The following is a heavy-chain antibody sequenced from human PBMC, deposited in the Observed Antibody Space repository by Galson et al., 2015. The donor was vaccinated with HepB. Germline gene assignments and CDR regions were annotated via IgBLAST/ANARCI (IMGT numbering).Heavy chain of an antibody. CDR2: MNPNSGNT. V-gene: IGHV1-8*01. Sequence: SVKVSCKASGYTFTSCDINWVRQATGQGLEWMGWMNPNSGNTGYAQKFQGRVTMTRNTSISTAYMELSSLRSEDTAVYYCARDGWELLGDAFDIWGQGTMVTVSS. D-gene: IGHD1-26*01. J-gene: IGHJ3*02. CDR1: GYTFTSCD. CDR3: ARDGWELLGDAFDI.